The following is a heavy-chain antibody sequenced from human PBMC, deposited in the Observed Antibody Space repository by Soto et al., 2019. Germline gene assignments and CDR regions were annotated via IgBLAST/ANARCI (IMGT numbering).Heavy chain of an antibody. CDR3: ARGSPTKYYYDSSGPMDY. Sequence: SETLSLTCTVSGGSISSGGYYWSWIRQHPGKGLEWIGYIYYSGSTYYNPSLKSRVTISVDTSKNQFSLKLSSVTAADTAVYYCARGSPTKYYYDSSGPMDYWGQGTLVTVSS. CDR1: GGSISSGGYY. V-gene: IGHV4-31*03. J-gene: IGHJ4*02. CDR2: IYYSGST. D-gene: IGHD3-22*01.